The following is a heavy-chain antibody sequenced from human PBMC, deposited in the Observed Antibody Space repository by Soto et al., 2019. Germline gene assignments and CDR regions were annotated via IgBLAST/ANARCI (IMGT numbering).Heavy chain of an antibody. V-gene: IGHV4-31*03. Sequence: QVQLQESGPGLVKPSQTLSLICTVSGGSISSGSYYWSWIRQHPGKGLEWIWYIYYSGSTYYNPSLKSRVTISVYTSKNQFSLNLSSVTAADTAVYYCARAGYSGYGAYWGQGTLVTVSS. CDR2: IYYSGST. CDR3: ARAGYSGYGAY. D-gene: IGHD5-12*01. CDR1: GGSISSGSYY. J-gene: IGHJ4*02.